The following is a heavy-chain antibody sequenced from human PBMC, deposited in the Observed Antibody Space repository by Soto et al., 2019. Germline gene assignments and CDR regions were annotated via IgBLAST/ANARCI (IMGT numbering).Heavy chain of an antibody. Sequence: QVQLQQWGAGLLKPSETLSLTCAVYGGSFSDYYWSWIRQPPGKGLEWIGEINHSGSTNYNPSLKSRVTISVDTSKNQFSLKLSSVTAADTAVYYCARAHRAEITLTVVVSYFDHWGQGTLVTVSS. CDR1: GGSFSDYY. D-gene: IGHD3-22*01. CDR2: INHSGST. J-gene: IGHJ4*02. V-gene: IGHV4-34*01. CDR3: ARAHRAEITLTVVVSYFDH.